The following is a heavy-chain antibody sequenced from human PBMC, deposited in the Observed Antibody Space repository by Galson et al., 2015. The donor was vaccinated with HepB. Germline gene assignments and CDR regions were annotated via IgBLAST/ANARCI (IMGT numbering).Heavy chain of an antibody. Sequence: SLRLSCAASGFTFSSYNMNWVRQAPGKGLEWLSYISSSGTTIYYADSVKGRFTISRDNAKNSLYLQMNSLRDEDTAVYYCARYCSVGSCGFDYWGQGTPVAVSS. V-gene: IGHV3-48*02. CDR2: ISSSGTTI. D-gene: IGHD2-15*01. CDR3: ARYCSVGSCGFDY. CDR1: GFTFSSYN. J-gene: IGHJ4*02.